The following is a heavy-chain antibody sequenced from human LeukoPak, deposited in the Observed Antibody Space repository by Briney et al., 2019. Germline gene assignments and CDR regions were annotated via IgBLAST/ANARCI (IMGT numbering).Heavy chain of an antibody. D-gene: IGHD6-19*01. V-gene: IGHV4-39*07. CDR2: IYYSGST. CDR3: ARDKGQWLVIDY. J-gene: IGHJ4*02. CDR1: GGSISSYY. Sequence: SETLSLTCTVSGGSISSYYWGWIRQPPGKGLEWIGSIYYSGSTYYNPSLKSRVTISVDTSKNQFSLKLSSVTAADTAVYYCARDKGQWLVIDYWGQGTLVTVSS.